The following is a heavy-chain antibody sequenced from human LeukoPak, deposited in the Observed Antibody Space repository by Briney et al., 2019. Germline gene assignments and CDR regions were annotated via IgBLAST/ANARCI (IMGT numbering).Heavy chain of an antibody. J-gene: IGHJ5*02. V-gene: IGHV3-21*04. D-gene: IGHD3-22*01. CDR3: ARDDVRGYYDSSGYWFDP. CDR1: GFIFSSYS. Sequence: GGSLRLSCAASGFIFSSYSMNWVRQAPGKGLEWVSSISSSTIYLYYADSVKGRFTISRDNAKNSLYLQMNSLRAEDTAVYYCARDDVRGYYDSSGYWFDPWGQGTLVTVSS. CDR2: ISSSTIYL.